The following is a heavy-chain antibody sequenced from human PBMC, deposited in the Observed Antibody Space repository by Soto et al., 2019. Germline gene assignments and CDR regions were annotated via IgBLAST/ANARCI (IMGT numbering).Heavy chain of an antibody. D-gene: IGHD6-19*01. CDR3: ARPYSSGWGTVKLFPHYYYYYGMDV. J-gene: IGHJ6*02. Sequence: NPSETLSLTCTVSGGSISSSSYYWGWIRQPPGKGLEWIGSIYYSGSTYYNPSLKSRVTISVDTSKNQFSLKLSSVTAADTAVYYCARPYSSGWGTVKLFPHYYYYYGMDVWGQGTTVTVSS. CDR2: IYYSGST. CDR1: GGSISSSSYY. V-gene: IGHV4-39*01.